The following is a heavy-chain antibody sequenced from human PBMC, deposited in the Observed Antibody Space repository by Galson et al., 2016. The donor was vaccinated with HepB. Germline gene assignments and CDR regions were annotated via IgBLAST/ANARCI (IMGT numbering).Heavy chain of an antibody. CDR3: TRWGAGGNAFDF. Sequence: SVKVSCKASGYIFMSYALNWVRQAPGQGLEWMAWTNTVTGNPTYAQDFTGRFVFSLDSSVSTAYLQINTIQAEDTAVYFCTRWGAGGNAFDFWGQGTMVTVSS. D-gene: IGHD3-16*01. CDR1: GYIFMSYA. CDR2: TNTVTGNP. V-gene: IGHV7-4-1*02. J-gene: IGHJ3*01.